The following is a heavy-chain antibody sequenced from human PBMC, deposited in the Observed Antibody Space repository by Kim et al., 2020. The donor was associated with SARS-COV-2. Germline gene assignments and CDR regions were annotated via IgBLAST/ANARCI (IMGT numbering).Heavy chain of an antibody. CDR1: GFTFDEYA. CDR2: ISWNSGGI. V-gene: IGHV3-9*01. CDR3: ARDPNSGGYYGYFPE. Sequence: GGSLRLSCVGSGFTFDEYAMHWVRQAPGKGLEWVSGISWNSGGIRYADSVKGRFIISRDNAKNSLYLQMNSLRAEDAAFYYCARDPNSGGYYGYFPEWG. J-gene: IGHJ1*01. D-gene: IGHD1-26*01.